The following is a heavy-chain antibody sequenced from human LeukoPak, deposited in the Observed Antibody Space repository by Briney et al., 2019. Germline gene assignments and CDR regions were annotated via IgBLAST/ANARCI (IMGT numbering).Heavy chain of an antibody. CDR2: ISGSGGST. CDR3: AEPPRRTGQGFDY. Sequence: GGSLRLSCAASGFTFSSYAMSWVRQAPGKGLEWVSAISGSGGSTYYADSVKGRFTISRDNSKNTLYLQMNSLRAEDTAVYYCAEPPRRTGQGFDYWGQGTLVTVSS. J-gene: IGHJ4*02. D-gene: IGHD6-6*01. V-gene: IGHV3-23*01. CDR1: GFTFSSYA.